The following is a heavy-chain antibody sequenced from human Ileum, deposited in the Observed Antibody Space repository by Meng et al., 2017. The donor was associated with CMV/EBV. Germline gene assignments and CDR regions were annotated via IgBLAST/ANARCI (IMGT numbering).Heavy chain of an antibody. V-gene: IGHV4-30-4*08. CDR2: IYYSGSP. D-gene: IGHD2-15*01. Sequence: QVQPQEAGPRRVKPPQTLSLTCTVSGGSITSGNYYWSWIRQPPGRGLEWIGYIYYSGSPYYKPSLKSRVTISLDTSKNQFSLNLRSVTATDSAVYYCVRQVVAASFDYWGQGALVTVSS. CDR1: GGSITSGNYY. CDR3: VRQVVAASFDY. J-gene: IGHJ4*02.